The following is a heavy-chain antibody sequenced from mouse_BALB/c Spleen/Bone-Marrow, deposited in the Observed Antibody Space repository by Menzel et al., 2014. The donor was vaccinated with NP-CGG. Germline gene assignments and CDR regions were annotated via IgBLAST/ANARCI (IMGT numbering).Heavy chain of an antibody. CDR3: VRHSYYYGSSYYAMDY. J-gene: IGHJ4*01. CDR2: IRSKSNNYAT. D-gene: IGHD1-1*01. Sequence: EVMLVESGGGLVQPKGSLKLSCAASGFTFXTYAMNWVRQAPGKGLEWVARIRSKSNNYATYYADSVKDRFTISRDDSQSMLYLQMNNLKTEDTAMYYCVRHSYYYGSSYYAMDYWGQGTSVTVSS. CDR1: GFTFXTYA. V-gene: IGHV10-1*02.